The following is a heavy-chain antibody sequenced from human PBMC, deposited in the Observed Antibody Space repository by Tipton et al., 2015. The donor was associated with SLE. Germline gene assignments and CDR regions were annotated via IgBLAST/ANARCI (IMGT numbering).Heavy chain of an antibody. CDR2: IWYDGSKK. CDR3: ARDRSLDSGSHTPYWYFDL. D-gene: IGHD1-26*01. CDR1: GFTFSSYV. J-gene: IGHJ2*01. V-gene: IGHV3-33*01. Sequence: SLRLSCAASGFTFSSYVLHWVRQAPGKGLEWVAGIWYDGSKKNYADSVKGRFTISRDNSKKTLYLPINSLRAEDTAVYYCARDRSLDSGSHTPYWYFDLWSRGTLVTVSS.